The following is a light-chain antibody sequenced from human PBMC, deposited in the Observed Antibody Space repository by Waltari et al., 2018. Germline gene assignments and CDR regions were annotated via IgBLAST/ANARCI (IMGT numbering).Light chain of an antibody. CDR3: CSYAGSSVSV. CDR1: SSDVGNYNL. CDR2: DVN. V-gene: IGLV2-23*02. J-gene: IGLJ3*02. Sequence: QSALTQTATVSGSPGQSITISCTGSSSDVGNYNLVSWYQQHPGVAPKLIIYDVNKRPLVVSNRFSGSKSGNTASLTISGLQAADEADYYCCSYAGSSVSVFGGGTKVTVL.